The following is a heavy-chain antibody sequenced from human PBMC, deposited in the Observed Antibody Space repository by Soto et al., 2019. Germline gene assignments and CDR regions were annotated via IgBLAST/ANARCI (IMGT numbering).Heavy chain of an antibody. D-gene: IGHD6-19*01. J-gene: IGHJ5*02. V-gene: IGHV3-53*01. CDR3: ARTIYGSGCCWFDP. CDR2: IYSGGST. CDR1: GFTVSSNY. Sequence: EVQLVESGGGLIQPGGSLRLSCAASGFTVSSNYMSWVRQAPGKGLEWVSVIYSGGSTYYADSVKGRFTISRDNSKNTLYLQMNSLRAEDTAVYYCARTIYGSGCCWFDPWGQGTLVTVSS.